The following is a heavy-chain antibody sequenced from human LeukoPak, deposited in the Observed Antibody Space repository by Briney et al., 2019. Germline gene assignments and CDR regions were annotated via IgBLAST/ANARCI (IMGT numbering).Heavy chain of an antibody. D-gene: IGHD2-2*01. CDR3: ARRLREFHLLRQRSDWFFDL. CDR2: IYPGTSDT. V-gene: IGHV5-51*01. J-gene: IGHJ2*01. Sequence: GESLKISCKSDGYSFTGYWIGWVRQMPGKGLEWMGIIYPGTSDTRYGPSFEGQVTISADKSISTAYLQWSTLKASDTALYYCARRLREFHLLRQRSDWFFDLWGRGTLVTVSS. CDR1: GYSFTGYW.